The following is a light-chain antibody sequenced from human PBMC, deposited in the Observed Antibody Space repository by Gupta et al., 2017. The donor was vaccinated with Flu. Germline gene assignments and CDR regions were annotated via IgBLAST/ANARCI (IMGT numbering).Light chain of an antibody. CDR3: AAWDDSLNGHYV. CDR2: GNN. J-gene: IGLJ1*01. Sequence: QSVLAQPPSASGTPGQRVTISCSGSSSNIGSNTVNWYQQVPGMAPKLPIYGNNQRPSGVPDRFSGSKSGTSASLAINGLQSEDEADYYCAAWDDSLNGHYVFVTGTKVTVL. CDR1: SSNIGSNT. V-gene: IGLV1-44*01.